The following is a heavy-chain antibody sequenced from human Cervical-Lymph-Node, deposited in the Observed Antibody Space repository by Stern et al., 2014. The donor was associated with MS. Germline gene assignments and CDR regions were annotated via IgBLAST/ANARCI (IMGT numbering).Heavy chain of an antibody. CDR1: GYTLTEFS. D-gene: IGHD1-26*01. Sequence: QVQLVQSGAVVKKPGASMKVSCKVSGYTLTEFSMHCVRQAPGKGLAWMGGFDPADGKMIYAQKFQGRVTLTEDTSIDTAYMELNRLRSEDTAVYYCATLGFGYYALEVWGHGTTVTVSS. J-gene: IGHJ6*02. V-gene: IGHV1-24*01. CDR3: ATLGFGYYALEV. CDR2: FDPADGKM.